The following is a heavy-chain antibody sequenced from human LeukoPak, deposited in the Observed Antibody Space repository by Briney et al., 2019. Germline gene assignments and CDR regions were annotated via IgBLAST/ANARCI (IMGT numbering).Heavy chain of an antibody. CDR2: IYYSGST. CDR3: ARGGLRWLQYSYYYMDV. J-gene: IGHJ6*03. D-gene: IGHD5-24*01. CDR1: GGSISRYY. V-gene: IGHV4-59*01. Sequence: PSETLTLTCTVSGGSISRYYWSWIRQPPGKGLEWIGYIYYSGSTNYNPSLKSRVTISVDTSKNQFSLKLSSVTAADTAVYYCARGGLRWLQYSYYYMDVWGKGTTVTVSS.